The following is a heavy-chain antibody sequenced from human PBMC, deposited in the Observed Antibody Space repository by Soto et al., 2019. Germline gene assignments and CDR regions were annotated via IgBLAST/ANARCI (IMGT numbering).Heavy chain of an antibody. D-gene: IGHD5-18*01. CDR2: ISYDGNNK. CDR1: GFTFSSYA. CDR3: ARTVNIAMFHMDV. Sequence: QVQLVESGGGVVQPGRSLRLSCAASGFTFSSYAMHWVRQAPGKGLEWVAVISYDGNNKYYADSVKGRFTISRDNSKNTLYVQMNSLRGEDTAVYYCARTVNIAMFHMDVWGQGTTVTVSS. V-gene: IGHV3-30-3*01. J-gene: IGHJ6*02.